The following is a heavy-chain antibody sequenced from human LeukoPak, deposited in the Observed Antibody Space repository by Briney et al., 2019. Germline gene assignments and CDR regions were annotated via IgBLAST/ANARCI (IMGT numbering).Heavy chain of an antibody. CDR3: ARGSNWNPTSGIDY. J-gene: IGHJ4*02. D-gene: IGHD1-1*01. V-gene: IGHV1-2*02. CDR1: GYTFTGYH. CDR2: INPNSGGT. Sequence: ASVKVSCKASGYTFTGYHMHWVRQAPGQGLEWMGWINPNSGGTNYAQKFQGRVTMTRDKSISTAYMELSRLRSDDTAVYYCARGSNWNPTSGIDYWGQGTLVTVSS.